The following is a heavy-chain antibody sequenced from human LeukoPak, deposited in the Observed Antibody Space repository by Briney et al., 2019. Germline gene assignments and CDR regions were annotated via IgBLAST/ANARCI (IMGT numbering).Heavy chain of an antibody. J-gene: IGHJ3*02. D-gene: IGHD2-8*01. CDR1: GGSINSNSYY. CDR2: IYYSGST. CDR3: ARRFCSNGVCYRSAFDM. V-gene: IGHV4-39*07. Sequence: SETLSLTCAVSGGSINSNSYYWGWIRQPPGKGLEWIGSIYYSGSTYYNPSLKSRVTVSADTSKNHFSLRVSSVTAADTAVYYCARRFCSNGVCYRSAFDMWGQGTMVTVSS.